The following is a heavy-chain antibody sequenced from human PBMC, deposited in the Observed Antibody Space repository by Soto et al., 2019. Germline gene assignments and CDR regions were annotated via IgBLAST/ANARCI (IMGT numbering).Heavy chain of an antibody. Sequence: SVKVSCKASGGTFSSYTISWVRQAPGQGLEWMGRIIPILGIANYAQKVQGRGTITADKSTSTAYMELSSLRSEDTAVYSCARDVNSKPTPYYYYMDVWGKGTTVTVSS. CDR2: IIPILGIA. V-gene: IGHV1-69*04. J-gene: IGHJ6*03. CDR3: ARDVNSKPTPYYYYMDV. CDR1: GGTFSSYT.